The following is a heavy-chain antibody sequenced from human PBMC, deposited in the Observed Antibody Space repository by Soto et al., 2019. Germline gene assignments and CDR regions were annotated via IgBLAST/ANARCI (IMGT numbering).Heavy chain of an antibody. Sequence: GGSLRLSCAASGFTSSDYYMSWIRQAPGKGLEWVSCISSGSTVYYADSVKGRFTISRDNAKNSLYLQMNSLRAEDTAVYYCARVRNSFLDYWGKGTLVTVAS. CDR2: ISSGSTV. CDR1: GFTSSDYY. CDR3: ARVRNSFLDY. D-gene: IGHD5-18*01. V-gene: IGHV3-11*01. J-gene: IGHJ4*02.